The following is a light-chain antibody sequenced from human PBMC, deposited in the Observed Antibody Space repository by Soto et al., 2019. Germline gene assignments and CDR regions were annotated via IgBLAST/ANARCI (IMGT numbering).Light chain of an antibody. CDR1: QSISNY. CDR2: TAS. J-gene: IGKJ3*01. CDR3: QQSYSFLLT. V-gene: IGKV1-39*01. Sequence: DVQMTQSPSSLSATVGDRVTITCRASQSISNYLNWYQQKPGKAPKLLIYTASSLQSGVPSRFSCGGSGTDFTLTISNLQPEDFATYYCQQSYSFLLTFGPGTKLDIK.